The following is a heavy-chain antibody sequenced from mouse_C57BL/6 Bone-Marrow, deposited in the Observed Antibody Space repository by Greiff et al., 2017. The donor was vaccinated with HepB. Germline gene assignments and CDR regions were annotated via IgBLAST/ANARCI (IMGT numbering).Heavy chain of an antibody. D-gene: IGHD2-4*01. Sequence: EVQVVASGGGLVKPGGSLKLSCAASGFTFSSYAMSWVRQTPEKRLEWVATISDGGSYTYYPDNVKGRFTISRDNAKHNLYLQMSHLKSEDTAMYYWARDGITTSCDDWGQGTTLTVSS. CDR1: GFTFSSYA. V-gene: IGHV5-4*01. CDR2: ISDGGSYT. J-gene: IGHJ2*01. CDR3: ARDGITTSCDD.